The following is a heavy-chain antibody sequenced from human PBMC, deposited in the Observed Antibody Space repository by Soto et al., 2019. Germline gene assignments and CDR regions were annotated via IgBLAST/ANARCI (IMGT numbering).Heavy chain of an antibody. D-gene: IGHD4-17*01. CDR1: GFSLNTAGAG. Sequence: QITLKESGHTLVRPTQTLTLTCTFSGFSLNTAGAGVGWIRQPPGKALEWLALIDWNDDERYSPSLKSKVTNTTDASKNQVVLTMTNMDPVDTATYYCAHRGYGDYPRYNWFDPWGQGTLVTVSS. V-gene: IGHV2-5*01. J-gene: IGHJ5*02. CDR3: AHRGYGDYPRYNWFDP. CDR2: IDWNDDE.